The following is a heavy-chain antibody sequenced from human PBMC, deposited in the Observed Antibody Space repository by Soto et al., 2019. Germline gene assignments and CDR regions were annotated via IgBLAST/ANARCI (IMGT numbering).Heavy chain of an antibody. CDR3: ARGYCSSTSCYIWDNWFDP. V-gene: IGHV4-59*01. Sequence: SETLSLTCTVPGCSISSYYWSWIRQPPVMGLEWTRYIYYSERTNYNTSIKRRVTISVYTSKNHFSLKLSSVTAADTAVYYCARGYCSSTSCYIWDNWFDPWGQGTLVTVS. D-gene: IGHD2-2*02. CDR1: GCSISSYY. CDR2: IYYSERT. J-gene: IGHJ5*02.